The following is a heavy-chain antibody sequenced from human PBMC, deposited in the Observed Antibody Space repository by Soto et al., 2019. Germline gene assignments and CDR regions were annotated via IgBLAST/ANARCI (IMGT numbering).Heavy chain of an antibody. CDR2: ISGSDDST. D-gene: IGHD6-6*01. V-gene: IGHV3-23*01. Sequence: EVQLLESGGGLVQPGESLRLSCAASGFTFSSYAMRWVRQAPRKGLEWVSVISGSDDSTYYADSVKGRFTISRDNSKNTLYLQMNSLRAEDTAVYYCAKRSSSFTFDYWGQGTLVTVSS. J-gene: IGHJ4*02. CDR3: AKRSSSFTFDY. CDR1: GFTFSSYA.